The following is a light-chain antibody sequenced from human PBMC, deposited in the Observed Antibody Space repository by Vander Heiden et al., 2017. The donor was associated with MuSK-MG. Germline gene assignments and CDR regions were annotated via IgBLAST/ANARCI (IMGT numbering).Light chain of an antibody. Sequence: EIVLTQSPGTLSLSPGDSATLSCRASQRLTSNYLAWYQQRPGQAPRLLIYAVYYRAAGIPDRFSGSGSGTDFTLTINRLEPEDFAVYYCQQYGDSLYSFGGGTKVXI. V-gene: IGKV3-20*01. CDR1: QRLTSNY. CDR3: QQYGDSLYS. CDR2: AVY. J-gene: IGKJ4*01.